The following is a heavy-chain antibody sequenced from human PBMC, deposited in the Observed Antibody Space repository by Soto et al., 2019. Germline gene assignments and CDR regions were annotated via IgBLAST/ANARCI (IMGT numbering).Heavy chain of an antibody. Sequence: SGPTLVKPTPTLTLTCTFSGFSLSTSGVGVGWIRQPPGKALEWLALIYWDDDKRYSPSLKSRLTITKDTSKNQVVLTMTNMDPVDTATYYCAPTYCSGGSCSDYNWFDPWGQGTLVTVSS. V-gene: IGHV2-5*02. J-gene: IGHJ5*02. D-gene: IGHD2-15*01. CDR2: IYWDDDK. CDR3: APTYCSGGSCSDYNWFDP. CDR1: GFSLSTSGVG.